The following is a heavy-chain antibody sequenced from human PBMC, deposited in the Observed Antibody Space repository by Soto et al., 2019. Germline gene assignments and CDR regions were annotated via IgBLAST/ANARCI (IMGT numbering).Heavy chain of an antibody. CDR3: ASSTTVVADWFDP. CDR2: LRGSAGST. D-gene: IGHD4-17*01. Sequence: EVQLLESGGGLVQPGGSLRLSCAASGFTFSSYAMGWVRQAPGKGLEWVSILRGSAGSTYYADSVKGRFAISRDNSKNTLYLQMNSLRAEDTAVYYCASSTTVVADWFDPWGQGTLVTVSS. V-gene: IGHV3-23*01. J-gene: IGHJ5*02. CDR1: GFTFSSYA.